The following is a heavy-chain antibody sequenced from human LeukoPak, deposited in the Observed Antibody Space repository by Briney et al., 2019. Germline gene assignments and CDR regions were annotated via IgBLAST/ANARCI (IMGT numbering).Heavy chain of an antibody. CDR3: VSYFPRQWLVGYFDY. CDR2: ISSSSSYI. V-gene: IGHV3-21*01. Sequence: GGSLRLSCAASGFTFSSYGMSWVRQAPGKGLEWVSSISSSSSYIHYADSMKGRFTISRDNAKKSLYLQMNSLRAEDTAVYYCVSYFPRQWLVGYFDYWGQGTLVTVTS. CDR1: GFTFSSYG. J-gene: IGHJ4*02. D-gene: IGHD6-19*01.